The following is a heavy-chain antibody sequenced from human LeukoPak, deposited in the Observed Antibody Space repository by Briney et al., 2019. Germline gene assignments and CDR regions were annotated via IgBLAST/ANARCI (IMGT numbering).Heavy chain of an antibody. CDR3: AREGVGYDSSGYYYVGFDY. J-gene: IGHJ4*02. Sequence: PGRSLRLSCTASGFTFGDYAMSWFRQAPGKGLEWVGFIRSKAYGGTTGYAASVKGRFTISRDDSKSIAYLQMNSLKTEDTAVYYCAREGVGYDSSGYYYVGFDYWGQGTLVTVSS. CDR1: GFTFGDYA. V-gene: IGHV3-49*03. D-gene: IGHD3-22*01. CDR2: IRSKAYGGTT.